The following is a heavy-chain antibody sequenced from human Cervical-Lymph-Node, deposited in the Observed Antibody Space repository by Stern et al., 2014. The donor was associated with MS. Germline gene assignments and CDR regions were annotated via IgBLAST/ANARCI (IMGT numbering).Heavy chain of an antibody. D-gene: IGHD6-19*01. J-gene: IGHJ5*02. CDR3: ARERVAGHTEEFDP. V-gene: IGHV1-2*06. CDR1: EYTFTDHY. CDR2: IHPNTGVT. Sequence: QDQLVQSGAEVKKPGASVKVSCKASEYTFTDHYVHWVRHAPGQGLEWLGRIHPNTGVTVYAQRFQGRVTMTRDTSINTAYMELSRLTSDDTAVYYCARERVAGHTEEFDPWGQGTLVTVYS.